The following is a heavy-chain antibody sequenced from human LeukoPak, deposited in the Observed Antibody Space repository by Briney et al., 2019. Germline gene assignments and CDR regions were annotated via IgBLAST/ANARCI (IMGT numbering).Heavy chain of an antibody. J-gene: IGHJ4*02. CDR2: ISYDGSNK. D-gene: IGHD3-3*01. V-gene: IGHV3-30*18. CDR1: GFTFCSYG. Sequence: GGSLRLSCAASGFTFCSYGMHWVRQAPGKGLEGVAVISYDGSNKYYADSVKGRFTISRDNSKNTLYLQMNSLRAEDTAVYYCAKERLRFLEWLFDYWGQGTLVTVSS. CDR3: AKERLRFLEWLFDY.